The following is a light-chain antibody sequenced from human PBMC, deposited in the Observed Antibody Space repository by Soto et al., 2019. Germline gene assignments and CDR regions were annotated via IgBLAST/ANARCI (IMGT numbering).Light chain of an antibody. J-gene: IGKJ1*01. CDR3: QRYGTSRWT. V-gene: IGKV3-20*01. CDR1: QSVTANY. CDR2: GAS. Sequence: EIVLTQSPGTLSLSPGERATLSCRASQSVTANYLAWYQQKPGQAPRLLIYGASNRATGVPDRFGGSGSGTDFILTISRLEPEDVAVYYCQRYGTSRWTFGQGTKVDIK.